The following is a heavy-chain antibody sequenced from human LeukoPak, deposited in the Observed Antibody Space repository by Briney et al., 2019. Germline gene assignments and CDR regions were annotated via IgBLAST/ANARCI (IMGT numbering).Heavy chain of an antibody. D-gene: IGHD3-3*01. V-gene: IGHV1-69*13. Sequence: ASVKVSCKASGGTFSSYAISWVRQAPGQGLEWMGGIIPIFGTANYAQKFQGRVTITADESTSTAYMELSSLRSEDTAVYYCARARFLEWLSYYYYMDVWGKGTTVTVSS. J-gene: IGHJ6*03. CDR3: ARARFLEWLSYYYYMDV. CDR2: IIPIFGTA. CDR1: GGTFSSYA.